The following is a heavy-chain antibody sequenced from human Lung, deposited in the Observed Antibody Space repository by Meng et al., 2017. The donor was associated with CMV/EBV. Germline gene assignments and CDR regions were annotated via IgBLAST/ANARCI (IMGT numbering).Heavy chain of an antibody. D-gene: IGHD3-10*01. Sequence: YYWSWISQPPGKGLERIGEINHSGSTNYNPSLKSRVTISVDTSKNQFSLKLSSVTAADTAVYYCARGPSYYYGSGSYYNAMYNWFDPWGQGTLVTVSS. CDR3: ARGPSYYYGSGSYYNAMYNWFDP. CDR1: YY. V-gene: IGHV4-34*01. J-gene: IGHJ5*02. CDR2: INHSGST.